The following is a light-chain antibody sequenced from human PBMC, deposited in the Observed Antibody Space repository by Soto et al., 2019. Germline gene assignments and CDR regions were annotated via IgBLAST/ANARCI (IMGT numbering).Light chain of an antibody. CDR2: EVS. V-gene: IGLV2-14*01. CDR1: SSDFGGYNY. CDR3: SSYTSSRLGV. J-gene: IGLJ1*01. Sequence: QSALTQPASVSGSPGQSITVSCTGSSSDFGGYNYVSWYQQHPGKAPKLMIYEVSNRPSGVSNRFSGSKSGNTASLTISGLQAEDEADYYCSSYTSSRLGVFGTGTKVTVL.